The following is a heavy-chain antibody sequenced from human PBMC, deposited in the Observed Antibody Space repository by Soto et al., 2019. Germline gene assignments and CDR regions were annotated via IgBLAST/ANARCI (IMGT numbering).Heavy chain of an antibody. D-gene: IGHD2-2*01. CDR2: IIRMFGTA. CDR3: ARFARSSCYVDF. CDR1: GGTFSSYA. Sequence: QVQLVQSGAEVKKPGSSVKVSCKVSGGTFSSYAISWVRQAPGQGLEWMGGIIRMFGTANYAQKFHGRVTIIADESTSTVYMELSSLRSEDTAVYFCARFARSSCYVDFWGQGTLVTVSS. V-gene: IGHV1-69*01. J-gene: IGHJ4*02.